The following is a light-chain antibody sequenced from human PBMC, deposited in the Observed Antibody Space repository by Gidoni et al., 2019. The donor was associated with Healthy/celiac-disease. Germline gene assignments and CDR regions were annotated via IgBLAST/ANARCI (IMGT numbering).Light chain of an antibody. CDR1: QSVSSSY. V-gene: IGKV3-20*01. Sequence: EIVLTQYPGTLSLSPGERATLSCRASQSVSSSYLAWYQQKPGKDPRLLIYGASSRATGIPDRFSGSGSGTEFTLTISRLEPEDFAVYYCQQYSSSPFTFGQGTRLEIK. J-gene: IGKJ5*01. CDR2: GAS. CDR3: QQYSSSPFT.